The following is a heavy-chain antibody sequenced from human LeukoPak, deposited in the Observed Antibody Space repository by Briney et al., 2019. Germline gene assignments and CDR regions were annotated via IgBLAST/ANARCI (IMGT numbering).Heavy chain of an antibody. J-gene: IGHJ3*02. Sequence: GESLKISCKGSGYSFTSYWIGWVRQMPGKGLEWMGIIYPGDSDTRYSPSFQGQVTISADKSISTAYLQWSSLKASDTAMYYCARGWGEMVYATSESNDAFDIWGQGTMVTVSS. CDR1: GYSFTSYW. V-gene: IGHV5-51*01. CDR3: ARGWGEMVYATSESNDAFDI. CDR2: IYPGDSDT. D-gene: IGHD2-8*01.